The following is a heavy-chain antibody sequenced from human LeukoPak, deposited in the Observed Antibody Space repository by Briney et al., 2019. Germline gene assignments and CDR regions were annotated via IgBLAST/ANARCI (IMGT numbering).Heavy chain of an antibody. D-gene: IGHD3-16*01. CDR3: ARGCGLGWAADY. CDR1: EFTFSSYS. J-gene: IGHJ4*02. Sequence: PGGSLRLSCAASEFTFSSYSMNWVRQAPGKGLEWVSVIYTDGNTYYAAPVKGRFTISRDNSKNTVHLQMHSLRGDDTAVYYCARGCGLGWAADYWGQGTLVTVSS. CDR2: IYTDGNT. V-gene: IGHV3-53*01.